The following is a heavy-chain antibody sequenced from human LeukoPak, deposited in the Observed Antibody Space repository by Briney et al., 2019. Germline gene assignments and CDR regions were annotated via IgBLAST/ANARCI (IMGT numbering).Heavy chain of an antibody. CDR3: ARGLGGWYVYYFDY. D-gene: IGHD6-19*01. CDR2: INHSGST. CDR1: GGTFSGYY. J-gene: IGHJ4*02. Sequence: PSETLSLTCAVYGGTFSGYYWSWLRQPPGKGLEWIGEINHSGSTNYNPSLKSRVTITADTSKNQFSLKLSSVTAAGTAVYYCARGLGGWYVYYFDYWGQGTLVTVSS. V-gene: IGHV4-34*01.